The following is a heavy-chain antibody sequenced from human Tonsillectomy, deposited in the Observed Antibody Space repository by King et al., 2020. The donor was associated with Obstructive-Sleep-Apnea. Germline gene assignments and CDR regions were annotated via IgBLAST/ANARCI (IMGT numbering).Heavy chain of an antibody. V-gene: IGHV3-74*01. CDR2: INSDATST. CDR1: GFTFNTYW. D-gene: IGHD2/OR15-2a*01. J-gene: IGHJ4*02. Sequence: VQLVESGGGLVQPGGSLRLSCAASGFTFNTYWMHWVRQGPGKGLVWVSRINSDATSTRYADSVKGRYTISRDNAKNTVYLQMKSLRAEDTAVYYCARDPFATNIFDHWGQGALVTVSS. CDR3: ARDPFATNIFDH.